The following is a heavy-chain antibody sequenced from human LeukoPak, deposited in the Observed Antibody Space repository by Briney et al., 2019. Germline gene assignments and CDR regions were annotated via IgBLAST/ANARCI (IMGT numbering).Heavy chain of an antibody. J-gene: IGHJ3*01. D-gene: IGHD2-15*01. V-gene: IGHV3-30-3*01. CDR2: ISYDGSNK. CDR3: AREIGSGGSSQC. Sequence: GGSLRLSCAASGFTFSSYAMHWVRQAPGKGLKWVAVISYDGSNKYYADSVKGRFTISRDNAKNSLYLQMNSLRAEDTAVYYCAREIGSGGSSQCWGQGTMVTVSS. CDR1: GFTFSSYA.